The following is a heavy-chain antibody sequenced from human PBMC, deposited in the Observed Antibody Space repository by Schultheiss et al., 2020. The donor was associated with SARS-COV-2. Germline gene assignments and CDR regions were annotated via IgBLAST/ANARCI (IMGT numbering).Heavy chain of an antibody. V-gene: IGHV4-34*01. D-gene: IGHD2-8*01. CDR2: INHSGST. CDR1: GGSFSGYY. J-gene: IGHJ4*02. Sequence: SETLSLTCAVYGGSFSGYYWIWIRQPPGKGLEWIGEINHSGSTNYNPSLKSRVTISVDTSKNQFSLKLSSVTAADTAVYYCASVWPYYWGQGTLVTVSS. CDR3: ASVWPYY.